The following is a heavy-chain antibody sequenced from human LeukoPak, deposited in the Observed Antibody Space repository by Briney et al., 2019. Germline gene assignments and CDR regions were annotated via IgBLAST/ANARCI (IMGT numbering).Heavy chain of an antibody. J-gene: IGHJ6*04. Sequence: VKVSCKASGGTFSSYAISWVRQAPGQGLEWMGGIIPIFGTANYAQKFQGRVTVTADESTSTAYMELSSLRSEDTAVYYCARAPYCSGGSCYSDYYYYYGMDVWGKGTTVTVSS. CDR3: ARAPYCSGGSCYSDYYYYYGMDV. CDR2: IIPIFGTA. V-gene: IGHV1-69*01. CDR1: GGTFSSYA. D-gene: IGHD2-15*01.